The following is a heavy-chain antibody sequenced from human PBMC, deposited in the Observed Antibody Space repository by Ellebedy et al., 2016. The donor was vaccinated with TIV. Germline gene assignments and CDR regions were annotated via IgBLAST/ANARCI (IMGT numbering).Heavy chain of an antibody. V-gene: IGHV4-39*01. D-gene: IGHD6-13*01. CDR1: GGSISSSSYY. CDR3: ARGVEGSSDY. Sequence: SETLSLXXTVSGGSISSSSYYWGWIRQPPGKGLEWIGSIYYSGSTYYNPSLKSRVTISVDTSKNQFSLKLSSVTAADTAVYYCARGVEGSSDYWGQGTLVTVSS. J-gene: IGHJ4*02. CDR2: IYYSGST.